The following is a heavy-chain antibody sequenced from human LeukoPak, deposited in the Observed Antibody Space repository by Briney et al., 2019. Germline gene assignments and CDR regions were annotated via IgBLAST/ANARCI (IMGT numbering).Heavy chain of an antibody. CDR2: ISSSSSYI. CDR3: ARGPKDYYGSGSYPNWFDP. V-gene: IGHV3-21*01. CDR1: GFTFSSYS. D-gene: IGHD3-10*01. Sequence: PGGSLRLSCAASGFTFSSYSMNWVRQAPGKGLEWVSSISSSSSYIYYADSVKGRFTISRDNAKNSLYLQMNSLRAEDTAVYYCARGPKDYYGSGSYPNWFDPWGQGTLVTVSS. J-gene: IGHJ5*02.